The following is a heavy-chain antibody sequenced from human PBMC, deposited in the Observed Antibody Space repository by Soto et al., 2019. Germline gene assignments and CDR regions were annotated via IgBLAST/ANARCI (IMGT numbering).Heavy chain of an antibody. D-gene: IGHD4-4*01. V-gene: IGHV3-74*01. J-gene: IGHJ4*02. Sequence: PGGSLRLSCAASGFTFSSYWMNWVRQAPGKGLVWVSRLNSDGSSTSYADSVKGRFIISRDNAKNTLYLKMNSLRAEDTAVYYFARQRPHLYTDFWGPGTLVTLS. CDR3: ARQRPHLYTDF. CDR1: GFTFSSYW. CDR2: LNSDGSST.